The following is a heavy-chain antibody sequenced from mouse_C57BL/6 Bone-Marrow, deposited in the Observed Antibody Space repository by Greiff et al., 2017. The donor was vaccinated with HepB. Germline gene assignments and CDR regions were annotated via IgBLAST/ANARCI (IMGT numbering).Heavy chain of an antibody. CDR1: GYSITSGYD. J-gene: IGHJ4*01. V-gene: IGHV3-1*01. D-gene: IGHD1-1*02. CDR2: ISYSGST. Sequence: ESGPGMVKPSQSLSLTCTVTGYSITSGYDWHWIRHFPGNKLEWMGYISYSGSTNYNPSLKSRISITHDTSKNHFFLKLNSVTTEDTATYYCASCGKDYAMDYWGQGTSVTVSS. CDR3: ASCGKDYAMDY.